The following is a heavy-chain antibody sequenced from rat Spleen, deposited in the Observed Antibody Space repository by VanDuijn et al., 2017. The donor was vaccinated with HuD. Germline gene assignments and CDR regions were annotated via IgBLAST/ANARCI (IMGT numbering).Heavy chain of an antibody. CDR3: ARQLRRDLASFDY. D-gene: IGHD1-11*01. CDR1: GFTFSNYD. V-gene: IGHV5S13*01. Sequence: EVQLVESGGGLVQPGRSLKLSCAASGFTFSNYDMAWVRQAPTKGLEWVASISPSGGSTYYRDSVKGRFTFSRDNAENTVYLQMNGLRSEDTATYYCARQLRRDLASFDYWGQGVMVTVSS. J-gene: IGHJ2*01. CDR2: ISPSGGST.